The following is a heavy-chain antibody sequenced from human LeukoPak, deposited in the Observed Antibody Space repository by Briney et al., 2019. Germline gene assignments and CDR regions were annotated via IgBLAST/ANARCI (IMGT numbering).Heavy chain of an antibody. CDR2: ISGSGEYT. CDR3: AGDVDIVAGEAFDI. D-gene: IGHD5-12*01. V-gene: IGHV3-23*01. Sequence: GGSLRLSCATSGFTFSSYAMSWVRQAPGEGLEWVSGISGSGEYTYYADSVKGRFTISRDNSKNTLYLQMNSLRAEDTAVYYCAGDVDIVAGEAFDIWGQGTMVTVPS. CDR1: GFTFSSYA. J-gene: IGHJ3*02.